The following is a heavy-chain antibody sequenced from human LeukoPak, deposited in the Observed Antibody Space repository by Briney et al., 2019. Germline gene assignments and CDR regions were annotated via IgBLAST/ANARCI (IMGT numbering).Heavy chain of an antibody. CDR2: INHSGST. Sequence: KPSETLSLTCAVYGGSFSGYYWSWIRQPPGKGLEWIGEINHSGSTNYNPSLKSRVTISVDTSKNQFSLQLSSVTAADTAVYYCARGGDIVVVPAAIWFDPWGQGTLVTVSS. D-gene: IGHD2-2*01. CDR1: GGSFSGYY. CDR3: ARGGDIVVVPAAIWFDP. V-gene: IGHV4-34*01. J-gene: IGHJ5*02.